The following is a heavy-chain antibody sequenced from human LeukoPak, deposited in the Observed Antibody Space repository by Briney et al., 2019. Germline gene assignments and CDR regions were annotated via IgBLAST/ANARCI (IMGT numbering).Heavy chain of an antibody. V-gene: IGHV3-53*01. Sequence: PGGSLRLSCAASGFTVSSNYMSWVRQAPGKGLEWVSVIYGGGSTYYADSVKGRFTISRDNSKNTLYLQMNSLRAEDTAVYYCAKSLRNYDPLDYWGQGTLVTVSS. CDR3: AKSLRNYDPLDY. D-gene: IGHD3-22*01. J-gene: IGHJ4*02. CDR1: GFTVSSNY. CDR2: IYGGGST.